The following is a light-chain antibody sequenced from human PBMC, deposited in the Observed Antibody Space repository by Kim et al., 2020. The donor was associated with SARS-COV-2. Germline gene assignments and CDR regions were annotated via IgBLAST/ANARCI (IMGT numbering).Light chain of an antibody. J-gene: IGKJ5*01. Sequence: DIQMTQSPSTVSASVGDRVTITCRASQSFSSWLAWYQQKPGKATKLLIYQTSSLQSGVPSRFSGSGSGTEFTLTINSLQPDDFATYYCQQYNSYPITFGQGTRLEIK. CDR1: QSFSSW. CDR3: QQYNSYPIT. CDR2: QTS. V-gene: IGKV1-5*03.